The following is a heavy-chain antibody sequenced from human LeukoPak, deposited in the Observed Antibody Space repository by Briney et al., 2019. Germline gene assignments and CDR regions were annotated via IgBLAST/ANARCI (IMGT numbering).Heavy chain of an antibody. V-gene: IGHV4-31*03. CDR2: IYYSGST. CDR3: ARDLRPLYYYMDV. J-gene: IGHJ6*03. CDR1: GGSISSGGYY. Sequence: SQTLSLTCTVSGGSISSGGYYWSWIRQHPGKGLEWIGYIYYSGSTYYNPSLKSRVTISVDTSKNQFSLKLSSVTAADTAVYYCARDLRPLYYYMDVWGKGTTVTVSS.